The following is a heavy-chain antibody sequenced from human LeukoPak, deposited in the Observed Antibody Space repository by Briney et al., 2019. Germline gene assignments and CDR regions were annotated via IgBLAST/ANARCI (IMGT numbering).Heavy chain of an antibody. J-gene: IGHJ4*02. V-gene: IGHV1-18*01. Sequence: ASVKVSCKTSGYSFTHYAISWVRQAPGQGLEWMGWISTYNGDTKYAQKLQGRFTMTSDTSTSTAYMELRSLTSDDTAVYYCARDPGNTSGWYIYFDFWGQGTLVTVSS. CDR2: ISTYNGDT. D-gene: IGHD6-19*01. CDR3: ARDPGNTSGWYIYFDF. CDR1: GYSFTHYA.